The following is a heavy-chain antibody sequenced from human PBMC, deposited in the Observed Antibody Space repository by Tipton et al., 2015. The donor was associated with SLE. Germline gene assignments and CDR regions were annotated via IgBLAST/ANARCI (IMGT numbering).Heavy chain of an antibody. D-gene: IGHD3-3*01. CDR3: ARVVPIFGVYY. V-gene: IGHV3-33*01. CDR2: IWYDGSNK. CDR1: GFTFSSYG. J-gene: IGHJ4*02. Sequence: SLRLSCAASGFTFSSYGMRWVRQAPGKGLEWVAVIWYDGSNKYYEDTVKGRLTISRDNSKKTLYLQMNILRAEDTAVYYCARVVPIFGVYYLGPGTLVPVPS.